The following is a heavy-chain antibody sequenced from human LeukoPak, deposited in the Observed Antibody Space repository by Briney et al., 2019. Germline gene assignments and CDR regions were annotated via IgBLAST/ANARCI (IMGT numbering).Heavy chain of an antibody. V-gene: IGHV3-30*18. CDR3: AKAVVPAAWSVGDY. CDR2: ISYDGSNK. J-gene: IGHJ4*02. CDR1: GFTFSSYG. D-gene: IGHD2-2*01. Sequence: PGRSLRLSCAASGFTFSSYGMHWVRQAPGKGLEWVAVISYDGSNKYYADSVKGRFTISRDNSKNTLYLQMNSLRAEDTAVYYCAKAVVPAAWSVGDYWGQGTLVTVSS.